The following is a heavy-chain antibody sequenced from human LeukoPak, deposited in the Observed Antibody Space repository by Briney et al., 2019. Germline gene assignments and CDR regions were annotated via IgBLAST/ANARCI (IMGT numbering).Heavy chain of an antibody. Sequence: SETLSLTCIVSGGSITNYYWSWIRQPAGNGLQWIGRISSRGDTNYNPSLKSRVFMSIDRSKNQFSLKLLSLTAADTAVYYCAREYGDFDYWGRGTLVTVSS. V-gene: IGHV4-4*07. J-gene: IGHJ4*02. CDR2: ISSRGDT. D-gene: IGHD4-17*01. CDR3: AREYGDFDY. CDR1: GGSITNYY.